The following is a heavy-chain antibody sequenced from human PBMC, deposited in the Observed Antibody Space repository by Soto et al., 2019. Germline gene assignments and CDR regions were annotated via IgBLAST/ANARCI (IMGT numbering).Heavy chain of an antibody. Sequence: QLLESGGGFVQPGGSLRLSCVASGFTFSNFAMAWVRHAPGEGLEWVSAISGSGDDTFYAYSMKGRFTISRDNSKDTLYLQINRLRAEDTAVYYCATPIPKPGTTFGFWGQGTMVTVYS. J-gene: IGHJ4*02. CDR3: ATPIPKPGTTFGF. CDR2: ISGSGDDT. CDR1: GFTFSNFA. D-gene: IGHD1-1*01. V-gene: IGHV3-23*01.